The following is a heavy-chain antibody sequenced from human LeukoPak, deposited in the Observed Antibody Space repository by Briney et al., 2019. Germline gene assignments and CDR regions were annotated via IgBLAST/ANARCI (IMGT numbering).Heavy chain of an antibody. CDR3: AKDSYDFWSGYDIPYYYYYGMDV. V-gene: IGHV3-30-3*01. CDR2: ISYDGSNK. Sequence: GRSLRLSCAASGFTFSSYAMHWVRQAPGKGLEWVAVISYDGSNKYYADSVKGRFTISRDNSKNTLYLQMNSLRAEDTAVYYCAKDSYDFWSGYDIPYYYYYGMDVWGQGTTVTVSS. CDR1: GFTFSSYA. J-gene: IGHJ6*02. D-gene: IGHD3-3*01.